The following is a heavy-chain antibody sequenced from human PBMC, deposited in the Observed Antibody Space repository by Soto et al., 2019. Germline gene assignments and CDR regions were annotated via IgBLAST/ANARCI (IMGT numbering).Heavy chain of an antibody. D-gene: IGHD4-17*01. J-gene: IGHJ5*02. CDR3: ARNYGGNSDGWFDP. Sequence: WASVKVSCKASGYTFTSNSIGWVRQAPGQGLEWMGWINVYNGNTKYVQQLQGRVTLTTDTSTSTAYMDLRSLRSEDTAVYYCARNYGGNSDGWFDPWGQGTLVTVSS. CDR2: INVYNGNT. V-gene: IGHV1-18*04. CDR1: GYTFTSNS.